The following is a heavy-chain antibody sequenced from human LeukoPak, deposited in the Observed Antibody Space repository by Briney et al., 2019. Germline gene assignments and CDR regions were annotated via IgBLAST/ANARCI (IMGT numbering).Heavy chain of an antibody. CDR2: INHSGST. CDR1: GGSFSGYY. Sequence: SETLSLTCAVYGGSFSGYYWSWIRQPPGKGLEWIGEINHSGSTNYNPSLKSRVTISVDTSKNQFSLKLSSVAAADTAVDYCARCCPPLGGTTWMTYYYYYGMDVWGQGTTVTVSS. D-gene: IGHD1-7*01. V-gene: IGHV4-34*01. J-gene: IGHJ6*02. CDR3: ARCCPPLGGTTWMTYYYYYGMDV.